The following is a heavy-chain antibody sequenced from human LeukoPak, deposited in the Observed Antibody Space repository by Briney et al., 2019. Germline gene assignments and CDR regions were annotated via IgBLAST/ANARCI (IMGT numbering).Heavy chain of an antibody. Sequence: ASETLSLTCTVSGGSISSYYWSWIRQPPGKGLEWIGYIYYSGSTNYNPSLKSRVTISVDTSKNQFSLKLSSVTAADTAVYYCARYKGVHAFDIWGQGTMVTVSS. CDR2: IYYSGST. J-gene: IGHJ3*02. CDR3: ARYKGVHAFDI. D-gene: IGHD1-1*01. V-gene: IGHV4-59*01. CDR1: GGSISSYY.